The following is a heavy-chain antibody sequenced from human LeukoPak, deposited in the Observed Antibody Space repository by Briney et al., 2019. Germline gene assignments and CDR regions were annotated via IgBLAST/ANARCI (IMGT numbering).Heavy chain of an antibody. CDR3: ARVRPTTVTRYDAFDI. Sequence: QPGGSLRLSRAVSGFTFSSYEMNWVRQAPGKGLEWVSYISSSGSTIYYADSRKGRFTISRDKAKNSLYLQMNSLRDEETAVYYCARVRPTTVTRYDAFDIWGEGTMVTVSS. V-gene: IGHV3-48*03. CDR2: ISSSGSTI. CDR1: GFTFSSYE. D-gene: IGHD4-17*01. J-gene: IGHJ3*02.